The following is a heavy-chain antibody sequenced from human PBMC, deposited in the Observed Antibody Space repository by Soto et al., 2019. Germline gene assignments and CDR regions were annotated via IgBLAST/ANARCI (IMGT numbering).Heavy chain of an antibody. CDR1: GFSLSTSGVG. Sequence: QITLKESGPTLVKPTQTLTLTCTFSGFSLSTSGVGVGWIRQPPGKALEWLALIYWEDDKRYSPSLKSRLTITKDTSKNQVVLTMTNMDPVDTATYYCAHRQNDFWSGYYISGDAFDIWGQGTMVTVSS. D-gene: IGHD3-3*01. J-gene: IGHJ3*02. V-gene: IGHV2-5*02. CDR2: IYWEDDK. CDR3: AHRQNDFWSGYYISGDAFDI.